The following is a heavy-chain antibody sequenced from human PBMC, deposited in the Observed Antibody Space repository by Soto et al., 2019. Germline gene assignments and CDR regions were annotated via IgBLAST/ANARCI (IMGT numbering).Heavy chain of an antibody. CDR2: IYHSGST. J-gene: IGHJ4*02. Sequence: SETLSLTCAVSGYSISSGYYWGWIRQPPGKGLEWIGSIYHSGSTYYNPSLKSRVTISVDTSKSQFSLKLSSVTAADTAVYYCASTGYSSSWYPPGFDYWGQGTLVTVSS. CDR3: ASTGYSSSWYPPGFDY. CDR1: GYSISSGYY. V-gene: IGHV4-38-2*01. D-gene: IGHD6-13*01.